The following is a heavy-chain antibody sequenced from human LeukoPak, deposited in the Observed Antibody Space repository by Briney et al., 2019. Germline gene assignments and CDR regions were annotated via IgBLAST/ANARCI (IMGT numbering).Heavy chain of an antibody. J-gene: IGHJ4*02. CDR3: ARSRTGHRYSNSLDY. V-gene: IGHV4-59*01. CDR1: GGSISSYC. D-gene: IGHD6-6*01. CDR2: IYYSGST. Sequence: PSETLSLTCTVSGGSISSYCWSWIRQPPGKGLEWIGYIYYSGSTNYNPSLKSRVTISVDTSKNQFSLKLSSVTAADTVVYYCARSRTGHRYSNSLDYWGQGTLVTVSS.